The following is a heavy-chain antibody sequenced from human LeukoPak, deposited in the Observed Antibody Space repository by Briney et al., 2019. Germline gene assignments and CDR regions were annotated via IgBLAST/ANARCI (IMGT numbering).Heavy chain of an antibody. J-gene: IGHJ3*02. Sequence: GGSLRLSCTASGFIFSTYNMNWVRQAPGKGLEWVSSIGTSGDYIYYADSVKGRFTISRDNAKNSLYLQMNSLRAEDTAVYYCARVTIEGDAFDIWGQGTMVTVSS. CDR3: ARVTIEGDAFDI. CDR2: IGTSGDYI. CDR1: GFIFSTYN. V-gene: IGHV3-21*01. D-gene: IGHD5-24*01.